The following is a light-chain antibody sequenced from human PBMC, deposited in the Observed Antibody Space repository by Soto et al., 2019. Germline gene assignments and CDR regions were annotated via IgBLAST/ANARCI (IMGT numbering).Light chain of an antibody. V-gene: IGKV3-20*01. Sequence: EIVLTQSPGTLSLSPGERATLSCRASHGVSSIYLAWYQQKPGQAPRLLIYGASTRATGIPDRFSGSGSGTDFTLTIRRLEPEDYAVYDCQQYGNSPPITVDPGTKVDSK. CDR3: QQYGNSPPIT. CDR1: HGVSSIY. CDR2: GAS. J-gene: IGKJ3*01.